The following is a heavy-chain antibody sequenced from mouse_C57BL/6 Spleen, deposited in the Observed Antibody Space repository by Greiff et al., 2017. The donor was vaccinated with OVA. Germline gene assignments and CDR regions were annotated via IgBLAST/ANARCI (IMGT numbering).Heavy chain of an antibody. CDR1: GYTFTSYW. Sequence: QVQLQQSGAELVKPGASVKLSCKASGYTFTSYWMHWVKQRPGQGLEWIGMIHPNSGSTNYNEKFKSKATLTVDKSSSTAYMQLSSLTSEDSAVYYCAREGYGYDGAWFAYWGQGTLVTVSA. J-gene: IGHJ3*01. CDR2: IHPNSGST. CDR3: AREGYGYDGAWFAY. D-gene: IGHD2-2*01. V-gene: IGHV1-64*01.